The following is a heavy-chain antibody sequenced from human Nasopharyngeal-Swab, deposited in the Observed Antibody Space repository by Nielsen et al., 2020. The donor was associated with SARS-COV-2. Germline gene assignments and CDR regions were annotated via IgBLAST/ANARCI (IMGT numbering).Heavy chain of an antibody. J-gene: IGHJ4*02. CDR1: GFTFTDSW. CDR2: INNDGSRT. Sequence: GGSLRLSCVVSGFTFTDSWIHWVRQAPGKGLVWVSRINNDGSRTGYADSVKGRFTISRDNAKNTIYLQMYSLRAEDTAVYYCARDFDQTGDWGQGTLVTVSS. D-gene: IGHD7-27*01. V-gene: IGHV3-74*01. CDR3: ARDFDQTGD.